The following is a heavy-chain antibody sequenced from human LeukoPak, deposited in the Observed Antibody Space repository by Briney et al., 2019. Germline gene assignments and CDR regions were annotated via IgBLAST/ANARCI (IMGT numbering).Heavy chain of an antibody. Sequence: ASVKVSCKASGYSFTDKYMHWVRQAPGQGLEWMGRINPNSGGTKYAQKFQGRVTMTTDTSMSTAYMELSRLTSDDTAVYYCARDISWLGFDYWGQGILVTVSS. V-gene: IGHV1-2*06. CDR3: ARDISWLGFDY. D-gene: IGHD6-19*01. J-gene: IGHJ4*02. CDR1: GYSFTDKY. CDR2: INPNSGGT.